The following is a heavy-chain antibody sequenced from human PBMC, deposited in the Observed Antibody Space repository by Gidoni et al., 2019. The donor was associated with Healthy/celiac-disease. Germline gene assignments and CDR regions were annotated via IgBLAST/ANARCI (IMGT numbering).Heavy chain of an antibody. CDR3: TRGGHYYDSSGYRS. D-gene: IGHD3-22*01. Sequence: EVQLVESGGGLVKLGRSLRLSLPAFGFTLGGYAMSWFRQAPGKGMGWVGFIRSKAYGGKTEYAASVKGRFTISRDDSKSIAYLQMISLKTEDTAVYYCTRGGHYYDSSGYRSWGQGTLVTVSS. V-gene: IGHV3-49*05. J-gene: IGHJ5*02. CDR1: GFTLGGYA. CDR2: IRSKAYGGKT.